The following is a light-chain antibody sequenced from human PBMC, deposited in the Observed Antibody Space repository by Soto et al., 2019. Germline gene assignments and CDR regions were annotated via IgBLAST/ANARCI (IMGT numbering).Light chain of an antibody. J-gene: IGKJ5*01. Sequence: EIVLTQSPATLSLSPGERATLSCRASQSVSSYLAWYQQKPGQAPRLLIYDASNRATGIPAMFSGSRSGTDFTVTISSLEPEQVEVYYCYQRKSWLLIFGQRKRLEIK. V-gene: IGKV3-11*01. CDR2: DAS. CDR1: QSVSSY. CDR3: YQRKSWLLI.